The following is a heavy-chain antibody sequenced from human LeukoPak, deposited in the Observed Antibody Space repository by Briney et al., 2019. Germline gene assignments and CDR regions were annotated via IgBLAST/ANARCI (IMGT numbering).Heavy chain of an antibody. V-gene: IGHV3-30-3*01. D-gene: IGHD3-22*01. J-gene: IGHJ4*02. Sequence: GGSLRLSCAASGFTFSSYAMHWVRQAPGKGLEWVAVISYDGSNKYYADSVKGRFTISRDNSKNTLYLQMNSLRAEDTAVYYCARDRLHYYYDSSGYSDYWGQGTLVTVSS. CDR3: ARDRLHYYYDSSGYSDY. CDR2: ISYDGSNK. CDR1: GFTFSSYA.